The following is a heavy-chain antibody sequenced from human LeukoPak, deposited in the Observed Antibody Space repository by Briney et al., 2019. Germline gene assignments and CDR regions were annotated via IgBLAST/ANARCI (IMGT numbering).Heavy chain of an antibody. V-gene: IGHV1-18*01. CDR2: ISAYNGNT. Sequence: ASVKVSCKASGYTFTSYGISWVRQAPGQGLEWMGWISAYNGNTNYAQKLQGRVTMTTDTSTSTAYMELRSLRAEDTALYYCAKDGRIAVTGWDFDYWGQGTLVTVSS. J-gene: IGHJ4*02. CDR3: AKDGRIAVTGWDFDY. CDR1: GYTFTSYG. D-gene: IGHD6-19*01.